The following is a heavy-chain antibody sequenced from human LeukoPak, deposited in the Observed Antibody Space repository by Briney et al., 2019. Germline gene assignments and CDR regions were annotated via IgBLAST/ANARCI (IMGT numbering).Heavy chain of an antibody. J-gene: IGHJ4*02. CDR3: AGDPAQYYYGSGSVDY. V-gene: IGHV3-21*01. CDR2: ISSSSSYI. D-gene: IGHD3-10*01. Sequence: PGGSLRLSCAASGFTFSSYSMNWVRQAPGKGLEWVSSISSSSSYIYYADSVKGRFTISRDNAKNSLYLQMNSLRAEDTAVYYCAGDPAQYYYGSGSVDYWGQGTLVTVSS. CDR1: GFTFSSYS.